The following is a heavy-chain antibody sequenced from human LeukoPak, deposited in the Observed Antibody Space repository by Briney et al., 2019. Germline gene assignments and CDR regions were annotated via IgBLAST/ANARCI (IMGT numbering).Heavy chain of an antibody. D-gene: IGHD1-26*01. J-gene: IGHJ4*02. CDR2: IKNKANSYIT. V-gene: IGHV3-72*01. CDR1: GFTFSDHF. Sequence: PGGSLRLSCAASGFTFSDHFMDWVRQAPGEGLEWVGRIKNKANSYITQYAASMEGRFTISRDDSKNSLYLQMSSLKTEDTAMYYWASIRGTLGYWGQGTVVTVSS. CDR3: ASIRGTLGY.